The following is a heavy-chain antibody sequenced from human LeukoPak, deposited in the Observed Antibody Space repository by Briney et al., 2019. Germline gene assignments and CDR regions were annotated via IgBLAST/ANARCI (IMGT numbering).Heavy chain of an antibody. CDR3: ARDPSIAARPSLDYYYYGMDV. CDR1: GFTFSSYA. CDR2: ISGSGGST. J-gene: IGHJ6*02. Sequence: GGSLRLSCAASGFTFSSYAMSWVRQAPGKGLEWVSAISGSGGSTYYADSVKGRFTISRDNSKNTLYLQMNSLRAEDTAVYYCARDPSIAARPSLDYYYYGMDVWGQGTTVTVSS. D-gene: IGHD6-6*01. V-gene: IGHV3-23*01.